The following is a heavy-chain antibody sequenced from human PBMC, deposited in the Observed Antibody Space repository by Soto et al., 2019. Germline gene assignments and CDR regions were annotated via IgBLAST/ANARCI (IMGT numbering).Heavy chain of an antibody. CDR3: ARQYPSSSRHFDH. CDR1: GFTFITYY. CDR2: ISAGSSNI. Sequence: GGSLSLSCGASGFTFITYYMIWVRQAPGKGLEWVSSISAGSSNIYYAPSVKGRFTTSRDNAKNSLYLQINSLRAEDTAVYYCARQYPSSSRHFDHWGQGTLVTVSS. V-gene: IGHV3-21*01. J-gene: IGHJ4*02. D-gene: IGHD6-6*01.